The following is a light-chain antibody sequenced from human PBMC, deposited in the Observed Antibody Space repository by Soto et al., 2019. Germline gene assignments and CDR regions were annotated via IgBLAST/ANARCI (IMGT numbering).Light chain of an antibody. Sequence: QSVLTQPPSASGSPGQSVTISCTGTSSDVGGYNYVSWYQQHPGKAPKLMIYEVTKRPSGVPDRFSGSKSGNTASLTGSGLQAEDEADYYCSSHAGINNVVFGGGTKLTVL. V-gene: IGLV2-8*01. J-gene: IGLJ3*02. CDR1: SSDVGGYNY. CDR2: EVT. CDR3: SSHAGINNVV.